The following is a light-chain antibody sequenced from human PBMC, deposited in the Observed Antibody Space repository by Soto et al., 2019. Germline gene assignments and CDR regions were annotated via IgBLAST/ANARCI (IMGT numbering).Light chain of an antibody. CDR2: DAS. V-gene: IGKV1-33*01. Sequence: DIQMTQSPSSLSASVGDRVTITCQASQDISNYLNWYQQKLGKAPKLLIYDASNLETGDPSRFSGSGSGTDFTFTISSLQPEDIATYYCQQYDNLPITFGQGTRLEIK. J-gene: IGKJ5*01. CDR1: QDISNY. CDR3: QQYDNLPIT.